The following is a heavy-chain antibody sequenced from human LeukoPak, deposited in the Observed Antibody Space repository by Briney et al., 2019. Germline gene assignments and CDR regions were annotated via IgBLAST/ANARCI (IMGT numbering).Heavy chain of an antibody. V-gene: IGHV1-69*01. J-gene: IGHJ4*02. CDR2: IIPIFGTA. CDR3: ARFLVATGSFDY. D-gene: IGHD5-12*01. Sequence: SVKVSCKASGGTFSSYAISWVRQAPGQGLEWMGGIIPIFGTANYAQKFQGRVTITADESTSTACMELSSLRSEDTAVYYCARFLVATGSFDYWGQGTLVTVSS. CDR1: GGTFSSYA.